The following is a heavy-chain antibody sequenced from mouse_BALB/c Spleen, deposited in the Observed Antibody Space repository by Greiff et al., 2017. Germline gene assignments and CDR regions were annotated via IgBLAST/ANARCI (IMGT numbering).Heavy chain of an antibody. D-gene: IGHD1-1*01. CDR1: GYTFTSYC. CDR3: ERGAVEAGEDY. J-gene: IGHJ4*01. Sequence: VQLKESGAELVKPGASVKMSCKASGYTFTSYCMHWVKQRPGQGLEWIGYINPSTGYTDYNQKFKDKATLTADKSSSTAYMQLSSLTSEDSAVYYCERGAVEAGEDYWGQGTSVTVSS. CDR2: INPSTGYT. V-gene: IGHV1S26*01.